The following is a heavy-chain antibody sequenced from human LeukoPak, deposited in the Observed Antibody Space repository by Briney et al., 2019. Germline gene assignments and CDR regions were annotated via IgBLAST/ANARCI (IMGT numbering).Heavy chain of an antibody. CDR2: INHSGST. Sequence: SKTLSLTCAVYGGSFSGYYWSWIRQPPGKGLEWIGEINHSGSTNYNPSLKSRVTISVDTSKNQFSLKLSSVTAADTAVYYCARRGLDYCSGGSCSTYYFDYWGQGTLVTVSS. J-gene: IGHJ4*02. V-gene: IGHV4-34*01. D-gene: IGHD2-15*01. CDR1: GGSFSGYY. CDR3: ARRGLDYCSGGSCSTYYFDY.